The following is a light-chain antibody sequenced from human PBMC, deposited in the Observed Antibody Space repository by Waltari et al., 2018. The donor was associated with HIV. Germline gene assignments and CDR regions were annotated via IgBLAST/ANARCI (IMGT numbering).Light chain of an antibody. CDR2: GNS. V-gene: IGLV1-40*01. Sequence: QSVLTQPPSVSGAPGQRVTISCTGSSSNIGAGYDVHWYQQLPGTAPKLLIHGNSDRPSGVPDRVSGSKSGTSASLAITGRQAEDEADYYCQSYDSSLSGHVVFGGGTKLTVL. J-gene: IGLJ2*01. CDR3: QSYDSSLSGHVV. CDR1: SSNIGAGYD.